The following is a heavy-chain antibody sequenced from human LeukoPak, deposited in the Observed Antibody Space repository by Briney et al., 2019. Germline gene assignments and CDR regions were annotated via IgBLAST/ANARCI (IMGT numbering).Heavy chain of an antibody. Sequence: GESLKISCKGSGYSFTSYWIGWVRLMPGKGLEWMGIIYPGDSDTRYSPSFQGQVTISADKSISTAYLQWSSLKASDTAMYYCARHPTMLAHDPYYFDYWGQGTLVTVSS. J-gene: IGHJ4*02. CDR3: ARHPTMLAHDPYYFDY. D-gene: IGHD2-8*01. V-gene: IGHV5-51*01. CDR1: GYSFTSYW. CDR2: IYPGDSDT.